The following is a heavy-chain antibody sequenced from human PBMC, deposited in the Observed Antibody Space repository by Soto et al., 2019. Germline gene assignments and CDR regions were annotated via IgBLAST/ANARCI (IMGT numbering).Heavy chain of an antibody. J-gene: IGHJ6*02. D-gene: IGHD3-10*02. CDR3: ARNPFVQFDDYYYYGIYV. CDR2: IDPSDSYT. CDR1: GYSFTSYW. Sequence: GESLKISWKGSGYSFTSYWISWVRQMPGKGLEWMGRIDPSDSYTNYSPSFQGHVTISADKSISTAYLQWSSLKASDTAMYYCARNPFVQFDDYYYYGIYVRSQRTTVTVSS. V-gene: IGHV5-10-1*01.